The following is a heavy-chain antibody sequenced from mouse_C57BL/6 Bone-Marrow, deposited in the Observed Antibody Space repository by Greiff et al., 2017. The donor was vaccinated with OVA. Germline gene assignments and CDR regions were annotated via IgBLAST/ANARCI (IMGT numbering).Heavy chain of an antibody. D-gene: IGHD3-2*02. J-gene: IGHJ2*01. CDR3: ARDSSDPFDY. CDR1: GYAFSSFW. V-gene: IGHV1-82*01. CDR2: IYPGDGDT. Sequence: QVQLQQSGPELVKPGASVKISCKASGYAFSSFWMNWVKQRPGKGLEWIGRIYPGDGDTNYNGKFKGKATLTADKSSSTAYMQLSSLTSEDSAVYFCARDSSDPFDYWGQGTTLTVSS.